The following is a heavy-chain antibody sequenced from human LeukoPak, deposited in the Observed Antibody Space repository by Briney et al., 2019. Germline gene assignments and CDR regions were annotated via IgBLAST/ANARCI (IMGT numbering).Heavy chain of an antibody. V-gene: IGHV4-30-4*08. CDR2: IYYSGST. J-gene: IGHJ3*02. CDR1: GGSISSGDYY. CDR3: ARDGADYDAFDI. D-gene: IGHD3-16*01. Sequence: SETLSLTCTVSGGSISSGDYYWSWIRQPPGKGLEWIGYIYYSGSTYYNPSLKSRVTISVDTSKNQFSLKLSSVTAADTAVYCCARDGADYDAFDIWGQGTMVTVSS.